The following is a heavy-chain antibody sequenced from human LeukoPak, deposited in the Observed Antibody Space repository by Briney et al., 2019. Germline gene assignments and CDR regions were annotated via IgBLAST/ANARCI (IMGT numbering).Heavy chain of an antibody. J-gene: IGHJ4*02. CDR2: ISGSGGNT. V-gene: IGHV3-23*01. CDR1: GFTFSNYA. D-gene: IGHD5-18*01. Sequence: PGGSLRLSCAASGFTFSNYAMSWVRQAPGRGLEWVSSISGSGGNTYYADSVKGRFTISRDNAKNTLYLQMNNLRGEDTALYYCSKAGDTNYYRYGDYWGQGTLVTVSS. CDR3: SKAGDTNYYRYGDY.